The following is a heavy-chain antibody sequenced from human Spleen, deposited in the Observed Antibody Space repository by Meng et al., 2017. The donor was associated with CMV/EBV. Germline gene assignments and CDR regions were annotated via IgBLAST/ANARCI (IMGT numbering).Heavy chain of an antibody. J-gene: IGHJ4*02. D-gene: IGHD3-10*01. Sequence: QVQLVQSGAEVKKPGASVKVSCKASGYTFTGNYIHWVRQAPGQGLEWMGRINPNTGGTNSAQKLQGRVTMTRDTSISTAYMELSRLRSDDTAVYFCARELMVRGGPSAYWGQGTLVTVSS. CDR3: ARELMVRGGPSAY. CDR1: GYTFTGNY. V-gene: IGHV1-2*06. CDR2: INPNTGGT.